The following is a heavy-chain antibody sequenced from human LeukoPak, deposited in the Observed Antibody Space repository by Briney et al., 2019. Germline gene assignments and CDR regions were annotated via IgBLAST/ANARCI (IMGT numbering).Heavy chain of an antibody. CDR1: GGTFSSYA. Sequence: SVKVSCKASGGTFSSYAISWVRQAPGQGLEWMGGIIPIFGTANYAQKFQGRVTITADESTSTAYMELSSLRSGDTAVYYCAREMATIRGVDAFDIWGQGTMVTVSS. D-gene: IGHD5-24*01. V-gene: IGHV1-69*13. J-gene: IGHJ3*02. CDR3: AREMATIRGVDAFDI. CDR2: IIPIFGTA.